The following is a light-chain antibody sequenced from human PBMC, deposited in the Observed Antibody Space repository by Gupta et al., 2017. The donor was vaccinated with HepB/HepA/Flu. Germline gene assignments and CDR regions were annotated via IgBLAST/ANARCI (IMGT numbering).Light chain of an antibody. J-gene: IGKJ3*01. CDR1: QSLLHSNGYNY. V-gene: IGKV2-28*01. CDR2: LGS. CDR3: RQARQNPRLT. Sequence: DIVMTQSPLSLPVTPGEPASISCRSSQSLLHSNGYNYLDWYLQKPGQSPQLLIYLGSNRDAGVTDRFSGSGSGTDFTLKISRGEEEDVGVYYCRQARQNPRLTFGHGTKVDIK.